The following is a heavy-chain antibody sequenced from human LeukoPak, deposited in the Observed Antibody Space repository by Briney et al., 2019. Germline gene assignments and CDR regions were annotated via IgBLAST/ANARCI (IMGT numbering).Heavy chain of an antibody. J-gene: IGHJ4*02. CDR1: GGTFSSYA. CDR3: AWSIAAAGWYYFDY. Sequence: SVKVSRKASGGTFSSYAISWVRQAPGQGLEWMGGIIPIFGTANYAQMFQGRVTITTDESTSTAYMELSSLRSEDTAVYYCAWSIAAAGWYYFDYWGQGTLVTVSS. CDR2: IIPIFGTA. D-gene: IGHD6-13*01. V-gene: IGHV1-69*05.